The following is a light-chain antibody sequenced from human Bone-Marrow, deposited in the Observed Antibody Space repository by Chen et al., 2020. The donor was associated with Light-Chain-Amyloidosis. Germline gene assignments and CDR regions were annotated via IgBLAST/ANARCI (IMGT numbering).Light chain of an antibody. V-gene: IGLV2-14*01. Sequence: QSALTQPASVSGSPGQSITISCTGTSSDIGGYNFVSWFQQHPGKVPKVILYDVNNRPSGVANRFSGSKSGTTASLTISGLQAEDEADYYCSSHTSSDTWVFGGGTKLTVL. CDR3: SSHTSSDTWV. CDR2: DVN. J-gene: IGLJ3*02. CDR1: SSDIGGYNF.